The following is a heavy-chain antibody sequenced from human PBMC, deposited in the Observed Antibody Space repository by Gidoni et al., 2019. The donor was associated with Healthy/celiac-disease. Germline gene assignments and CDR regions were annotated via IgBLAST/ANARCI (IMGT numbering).Heavy chain of an antibody. CDR3: ARASSSVFDY. CDR2: IYSGGST. V-gene: IGHV3-66*01. J-gene: IGHJ4*02. D-gene: IGHD6-6*01. Sequence: EVQLVVSGGGLVQPGGSLRLSCAASGFTVSSHYMSWVRQAPGKGLEWVSVIYSGGSTYYADSVKGRFTIARDNSKNTLYLQMNSLRAEDTAVYYCARASSSVFDYWGQGTLVTVSS. CDR1: GFTVSSHY.